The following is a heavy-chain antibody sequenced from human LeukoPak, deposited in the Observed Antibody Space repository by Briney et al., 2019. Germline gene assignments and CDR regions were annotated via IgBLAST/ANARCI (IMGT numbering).Heavy chain of an antibody. D-gene: IGHD6-19*01. CDR1: EFTFSSYE. CDR3: ARGPHPYTSGWYHFDY. CDR2: ISSSGSTK. J-gene: IGHJ4*02. V-gene: IGHV3-48*03. Sequence: GGSLRLSCAVSEFTFSSYEMNWVRQAPGKGLEWVSYISSSGSTKYYADSVKGRFTISRDNAKNSLYLQMNSLRVEDTALYYCARGPHPYTSGWYHFDYWGQGTLVTVSS.